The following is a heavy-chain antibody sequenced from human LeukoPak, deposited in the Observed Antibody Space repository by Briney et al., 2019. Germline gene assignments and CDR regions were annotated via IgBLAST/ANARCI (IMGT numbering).Heavy chain of an antibody. CDR1: GVSISSYY. Sequence: PSETLSLTCSVSGVSISSYYWTWIRQPPGKGLEWIGYIYYSGSTNYNPSLKSRVTISVDTSKNQFSLKLSSVTAADTAVYYCACLTTADAFDIWGQGTMVTVSS. CDR2: IYYSGST. V-gene: IGHV4-59*01. D-gene: IGHD3-22*01. J-gene: IGHJ3*02. CDR3: ACLTTADAFDI.